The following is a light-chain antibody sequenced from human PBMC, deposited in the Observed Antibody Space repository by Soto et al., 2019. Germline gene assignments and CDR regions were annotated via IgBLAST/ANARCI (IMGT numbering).Light chain of an antibody. V-gene: IGLV2-23*02. Sequence: QSALTQPASVSGSPGQSITISCAGTSSDVGRYNFVSWYQQHPGKVPKLMIFEVTKRPSGVADRFSGSKSGNTASQTISGLQTYDEADYDCCSDVCGGVYVFGTGTQLTVL. CDR1: SSDVGRYNF. J-gene: IGLJ1*01. CDR2: EVT. CDR3: CSDVCGGVYV.